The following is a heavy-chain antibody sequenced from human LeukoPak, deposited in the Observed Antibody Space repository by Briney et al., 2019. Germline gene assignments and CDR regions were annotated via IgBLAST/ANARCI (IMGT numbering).Heavy chain of an antibody. CDR1: GYTLTNYA. CDR3: ARVPFVVMGDTGNWFDP. J-gene: IGHJ5*02. CDR2: INTNTGNP. V-gene: IGHV7-4-1*01. D-gene: IGHD2-8*01. Sequence: ASVKVSCKASGYTLTNYAMNWVRQAPGQGLEWMGWINTNTGNPTYAQGFTGRFVFSLDASVSTAYLQIRRLKAEDTAVYYCARVPFVVMGDTGNWFDPWGQGTLVTVSS.